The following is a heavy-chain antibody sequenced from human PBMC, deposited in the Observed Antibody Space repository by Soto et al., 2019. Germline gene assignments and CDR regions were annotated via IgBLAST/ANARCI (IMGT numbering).Heavy chain of an antibody. J-gene: IGHJ5*02. CDR1: GGSFSDYY. V-gene: IGHV4-34*01. Sequence: SETLSLTCGIYGGSFSDYYWSWIRQPPGKGLEWIGEINGGGSTNHNPSLKSRVSMSVDTSKTQFSLKLSSVTAADTAVYYCARGDPFSQWFRSDWFDAWGQGTPVTVSS. CDR3: ARGDPFSQWFRSDWFDA. D-gene: IGHD3-3*02. CDR2: INGGGST.